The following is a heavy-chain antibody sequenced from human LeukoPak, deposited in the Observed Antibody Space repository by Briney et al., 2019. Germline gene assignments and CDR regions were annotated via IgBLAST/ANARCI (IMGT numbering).Heavy chain of an antibody. CDR3: ASISYYDTSGPNWFDP. Sequence: SETLSLTCAVYGGSFSGYYWNWIRQPRGKGLEWIGEINHSGSTNYNPSLKSRVTISVDTSKNQFSLKLSSVTAADTAVYYCASISYYDTSGPNWFDPWGQGTLVTVSS. CDR2: INHSGST. V-gene: IGHV4-34*01. CDR1: GGSFSGYY. J-gene: IGHJ5*02. D-gene: IGHD3-22*01.